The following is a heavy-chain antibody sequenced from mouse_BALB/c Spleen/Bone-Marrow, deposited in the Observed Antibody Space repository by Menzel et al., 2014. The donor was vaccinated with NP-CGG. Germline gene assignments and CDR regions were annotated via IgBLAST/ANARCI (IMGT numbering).Heavy chain of an antibody. CDR2: IDPETGGT. J-gene: IGHJ3*01. V-gene: IGHV1-15*01. D-gene: IGHD3-2*01. Sequence: SGAELVRPGASVTLSCKASGYTFTDYEMHWLKQTSVRGLEWIGAIDPETGGTAYNQKFKGRATLTTDKSSSTAYMELRSLTSEDSAVYYCTRLDSSGYGAYWGQGTLVTVSA. CDR3: TRLDSSGYGAY. CDR1: GYTFTDYE.